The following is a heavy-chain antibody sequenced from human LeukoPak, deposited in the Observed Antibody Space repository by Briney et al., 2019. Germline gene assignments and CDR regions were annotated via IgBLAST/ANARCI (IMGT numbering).Heavy chain of an antibody. D-gene: IGHD4-17*01. J-gene: IGHJ4*02. CDR2: ISSSSSYI. V-gene: IGHV3-21*01. CDR1: GFTFSSYS. CDR3: ARDPGLYGDYAFDY. Sequence: GGSLRLSCAASGFTFSSYSMNWVRQAPGKGLEWVSSISSSSSYIYYADSVKGRFTISRDNAKNSLYLQMNSLRAEDTAVYYCARDPGLYGDYAFDYWGQGTLVTVSS.